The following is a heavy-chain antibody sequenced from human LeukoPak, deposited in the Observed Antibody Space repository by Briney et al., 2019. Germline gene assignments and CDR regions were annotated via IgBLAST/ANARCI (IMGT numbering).Heavy chain of an antibody. CDR2: INSNDDK. Sequence: SGPTLLYPTPTLTLTCTFSGFSLSTRAVGVGWIRQSPGKALDWLAIINSNDDKRYSTSLRSRITITMDTSKNQVVLTMTNMDPVDTATYYCAHSGEDAVGYYYDYWGQGTLVTVSS. CDR1: GFSLSTRAVG. CDR3: AHSGEDAVGYYYDY. J-gene: IGHJ4*02. D-gene: IGHD3-22*01. V-gene: IGHV2-5*01.